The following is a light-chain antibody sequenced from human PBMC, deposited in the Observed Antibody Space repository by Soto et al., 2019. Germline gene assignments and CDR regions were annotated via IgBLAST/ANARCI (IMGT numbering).Light chain of an antibody. J-gene: IGKJ1*01. V-gene: IGKV1-39*01. CDR1: QSISSY. CDR3: QQSYSTLRGT. Sequence: DIQMTQSPPSLSASVGDRVTITCRASQSISSYLNWYQQKPGKAPKLLIYAASSLQSGVPSRFSGSGSGTDFTLTISSLQPEDFATYYCQQSYSTLRGTFGQGTKVEIK. CDR2: AAS.